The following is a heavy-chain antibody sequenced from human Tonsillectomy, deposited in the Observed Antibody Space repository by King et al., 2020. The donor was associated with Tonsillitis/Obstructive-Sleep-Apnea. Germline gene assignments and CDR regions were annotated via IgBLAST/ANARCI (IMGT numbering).Heavy chain of an antibody. CDR2: ISYDGSNK. V-gene: IGHV3-30*04. J-gene: IGHJ6*02. CDR1: GFTFSSYA. Sequence: VQLVESGGGVVQPGRSLRLSCAASGFTFSSYAMHWVRQAPGKGLEWVAVISYDGSNKYYADSVKGRFTISRDNSKNTLYLQMNSLRAEDTAVYYCAREAAAGILDYGMDVWGQGTTVTVSS. CDR3: AREAAAGILDYGMDV. D-gene: IGHD6-13*01.